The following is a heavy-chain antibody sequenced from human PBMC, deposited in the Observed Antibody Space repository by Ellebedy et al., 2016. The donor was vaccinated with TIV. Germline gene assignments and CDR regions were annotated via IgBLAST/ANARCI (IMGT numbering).Heavy chain of an antibody. CDR1: GFTFSRCW. V-gene: IGHV3-7*01. CDR3: APEPEDIEVEAAA. Sequence: PSETLSLTCAASGFTFSRCWMSWVRQAPGKGLEWVANINEDGSEKIYADSVKGRFTISRDNAKNSLYLQMNSLRAEDTAVYYCAPEPEDIEVEAAAWGQGTLVTVSS. D-gene: IGHD2-2*01. J-gene: IGHJ4*02. CDR2: INEDGSEK.